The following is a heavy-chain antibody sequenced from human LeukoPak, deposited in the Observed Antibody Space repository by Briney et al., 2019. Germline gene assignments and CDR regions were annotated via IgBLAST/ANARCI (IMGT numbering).Heavy chain of an antibody. D-gene: IGHD6-13*01. CDR3: AKRSRAAAGPVDAFDI. J-gene: IGHJ3*02. V-gene: IGHV3-23*01. CDR2: ISGSGGST. CDR1: GFTFSSYA. Sequence: GGSLRLSCAASGFTFSSYAMSWVRQAPGKGLEWVSAISGSGGSTYYADSVKGRFTISRDNSKNTLYLQMNSLRAEDTAVYYCAKRSRAAAGPVDAFDIWGQGTMVTVSS.